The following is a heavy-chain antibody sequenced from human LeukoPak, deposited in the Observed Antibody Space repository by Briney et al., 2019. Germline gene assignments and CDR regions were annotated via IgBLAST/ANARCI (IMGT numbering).Heavy chain of an antibody. CDR1: GYSFIHYY. V-gene: IGHV5-51*03. Sequence: GESLKISCKGSGYSFIHYYIAWVRQMPGKGPEWMGIIYPGDSETTYSPSFQGQVTISADKSISTAYLQWSSLKASDTATYYCARLAGTTDGNWFEPWGQGTLVTVSS. J-gene: IGHJ5*02. CDR3: ARLAGTTDGNWFEP. D-gene: IGHD1-7*01. CDR2: IYPGDSET.